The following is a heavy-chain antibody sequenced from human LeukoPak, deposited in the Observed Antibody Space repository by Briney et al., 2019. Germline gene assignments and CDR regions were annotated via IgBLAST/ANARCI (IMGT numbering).Heavy chain of an antibody. J-gene: IGHJ5*02. V-gene: IGHV1-69*13. CDR3: ARDVGAKSRFDP. CDR2: IIPIFGTA. D-gene: IGHD1-26*01. Sequence: SVKVSCEASGGTFSSYAISWVRQAPGQGLEWMGGIIPIFGTANYAQKFQGRVTITADESTSTAYMELSSLRSEDTAVYYCARDVGAKSRFDPWGQGTLVAASS. CDR1: GGTFSSYA.